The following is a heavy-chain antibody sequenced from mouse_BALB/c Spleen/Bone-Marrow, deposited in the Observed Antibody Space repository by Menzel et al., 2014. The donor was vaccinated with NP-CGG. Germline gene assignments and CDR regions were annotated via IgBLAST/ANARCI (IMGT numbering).Heavy chain of an antibody. CDR3: ARNYYGSSYAVDY. CDR2: IWSGGST. D-gene: IGHD1-1*01. V-gene: IGHV2-2*02. J-gene: IGHJ4*01. Sequence: QVHVKQSGPGLVQPSQSLSITCTVSGFSLTSYGVHWVRQSPGKGLDWLGVIWSGGSTDYSAAFISRLSISKDNSKSQVFFKMNSLQVNDTAIYYCARNYYGSSYAVDYWGQGTSVTVSS. CDR1: GFSLTSYG.